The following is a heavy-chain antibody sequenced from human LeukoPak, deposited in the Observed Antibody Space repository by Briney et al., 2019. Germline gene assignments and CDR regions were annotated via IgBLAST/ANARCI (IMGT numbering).Heavy chain of an antibody. D-gene: IGHD2-15*01. CDR1: GYPFANFA. V-gene: IGHV1-18*01. CDR3: ARGGYSDF. CDR2: ISGDKGPT. Sequence: ASVTVSCKASGYPFANFAISWVRQARGQGLEWVGWISGDKGPTYYAQKLQDRVTLTTDTSTSTAYMELTNLRSDDTAVYYCARGGYSDFWGQGTLVTVSS. J-gene: IGHJ4*02.